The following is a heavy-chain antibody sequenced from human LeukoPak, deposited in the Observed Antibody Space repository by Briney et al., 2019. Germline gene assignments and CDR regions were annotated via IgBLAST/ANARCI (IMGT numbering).Heavy chain of an antibody. Sequence: SETLSLTCTVSGGSISSYYWSWIRQPPGEGLEWIGYIYYSGSTNYNPSLKSRVTISVDTSKNQFSLKLSSVTAADTAVYYCAWEVRGVSNWFDPWGQGTLVTVSS. V-gene: IGHV4-59*01. CDR1: GGSISSYY. D-gene: IGHD3-10*01. CDR3: AWEVRGVSNWFDP. J-gene: IGHJ5*02. CDR2: IYYSGST.